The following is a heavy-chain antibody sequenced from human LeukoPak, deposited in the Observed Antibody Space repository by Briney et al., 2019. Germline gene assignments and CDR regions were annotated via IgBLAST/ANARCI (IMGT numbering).Heavy chain of an antibody. D-gene: IGHD3-22*01. Sequence: GASVKVSCKASGYTFTSYGISWVRQAPGQGLEWMGWISAYNGNTNYAQKLQGRVTMTTDTSTSTAYMELRSLRSDDTAVYYCARDESPDYYDSSGSPGRFDPWGQGTLVTVSS. J-gene: IGHJ5*02. CDR2: ISAYNGNT. V-gene: IGHV1-18*01. CDR3: ARDESPDYYDSSGSPGRFDP. CDR1: GYTFTSYG.